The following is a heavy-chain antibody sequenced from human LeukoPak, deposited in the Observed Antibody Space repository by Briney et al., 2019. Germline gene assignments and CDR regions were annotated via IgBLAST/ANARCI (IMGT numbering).Heavy chain of an antibody. V-gene: IGHV3-23*01. Sequence: GGSLRLSCAASGFTFSSCAMSWVRQAPGKGLEWVSTVTRDNSKNTLYLQMNSLRAEDTAVYFCAKELHGSGSYAFDYWGQGTLVTVSS. CDR3: AKELHGSGSYAFDY. CDR2: VT. D-gene: IGHD3-10*01. J-gene: IGHJ4*02. CDR1: GFTFSSCA.